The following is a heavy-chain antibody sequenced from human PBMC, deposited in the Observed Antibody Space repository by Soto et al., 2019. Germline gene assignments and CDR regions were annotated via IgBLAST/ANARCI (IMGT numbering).Heavy chain of an antibody. V-gene: IGHV1-18*04. CDR3: ARGDSTGSPRGWFDP. CDR1: GYSFTSYG. D-gene: IGHD6-19*01. Sequence: GASVKVSCKASGYSFTSYGINWVRQAPGQGLEWMGWISTYNGDTNYAQKLQGRVTMTTDTSTTTAYMELRSLRSDDTAVYYCARGDSTGSPRGWFDPWGQGTLVTVSS. CDR2: ISTYNGDT. J-gene: IGHJ5*02.